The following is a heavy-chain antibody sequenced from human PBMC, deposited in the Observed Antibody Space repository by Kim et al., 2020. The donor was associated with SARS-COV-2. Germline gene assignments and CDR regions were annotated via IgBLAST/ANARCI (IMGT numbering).Heavy chain of an antibody. Sequence: SQTLSLTCAISGDSVSSNSAAWNWIRQSPSRGLEWLGRTYYRSKWYNDYAVSVKSRITINPDTSKNQFSLQLNSVTPEDTAVYYCARDTGRNSSSWYFGFYYYYMDVWGKGTTVTVSS. CDR2: TYYRSKWYN. CDR1: GDSVSSNSAA. CDR3: ARDTGRNSSSWYFGFYYYYMDV. D-gene: IGHD6-13*01. V-gene: IGHV6-1*01. J-gene: IGHJ6*03.